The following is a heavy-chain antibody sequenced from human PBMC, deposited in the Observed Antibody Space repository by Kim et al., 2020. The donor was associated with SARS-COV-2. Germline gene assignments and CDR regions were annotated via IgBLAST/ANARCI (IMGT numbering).Heavy chain of an antibody. CDR2: ISWNSGSI. V-gene: IGHV3-9*01. CDR1: GFTFGDYA. J-gene: IGHJ5*02. Sequence: GGSLRLSCAASGFTFGDYAMHWVRQAPGKGLEWVSGISWNSGSIGYADSVKGRFTISRDNAKNSLYLQMNSLRAEDTALYYCAKYGRQGGPIATPNWFDPWGQGTLVTVSS. CDR3: AKYGRQGGPIATPNWFDP. D-gene: IGHD6-6*01.